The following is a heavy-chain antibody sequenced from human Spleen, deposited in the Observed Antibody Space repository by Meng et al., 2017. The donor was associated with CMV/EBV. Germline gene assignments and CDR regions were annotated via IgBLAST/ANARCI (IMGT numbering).Heavy chain of an antibody. V-gene: IGHV4-34*01. CDR3: ARDPIAAARNQRLDY. Sequence: QLGPGLLNPSDTLSLTCGVYGGSCSGYYWSWIRQPPGKGLEWIGEINHSGSTNYNPSLKSRVTISVDTSKNQFSLKLSSVTAADTAVYYCARDPIAAARNQRLDYWGQGTLVTVSS. D-gene: IGHD6-13*01. J-gene: IGHJ4*02. CDR2: INHSGST. CDR1: GGSCSGYY.